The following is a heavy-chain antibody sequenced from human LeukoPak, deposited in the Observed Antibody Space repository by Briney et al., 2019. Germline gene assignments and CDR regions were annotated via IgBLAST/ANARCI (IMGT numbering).Heavy chain of an antibody. D-gene: IGHD6-13*01. V-gene: IGHV3-23*01. CDR3: AKVERAAGGYFQH. Sequence: AGGSLRLSCAASGFSFSTYTMTWVRQAPGRGLEWVSAISGRGSSTYYSDSVKGRLTISRDNSKDTLFLQLNNLRGDDTAVYYCAKVERAAGGYFQHRGQGTLVIVSS. CDR2: ISGRGSST. CDR1: GFSFSTYT. J-gene: IGHJ1*01.